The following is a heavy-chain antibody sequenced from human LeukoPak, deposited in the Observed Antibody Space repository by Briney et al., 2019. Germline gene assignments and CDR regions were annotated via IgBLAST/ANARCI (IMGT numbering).Heavy chain of an antibody. CDR2: VHYSGTT. Sequence: GSLRLSCVASGFPFDDYGMFWVRQSPGKGLEFIGYVHYSGTTNYNPSLRSRVTISIDTSRKHFFLKLKSVTAADTAVYYCATAYGDFRAEGRYFDSWGQGTLVTVSS. CDR1: GFPFDDYG. CDR3: ATAYGDFRAEGRYFDS. D-gene: IGHD4-17*01. V-gene: IGHV4-59*01. J-gene: IGHJ4*02.